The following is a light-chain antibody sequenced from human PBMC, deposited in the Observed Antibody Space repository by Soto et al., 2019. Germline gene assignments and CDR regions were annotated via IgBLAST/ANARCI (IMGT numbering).Light chain of an antibody. Sequence: EIVLTQSPGTLSLSPGERATLSCRASQTVTSSYLAWYQQKPGQAPRLLVFGGSSRATGISDRFRGVGSGTSFTLTISRLEPEDSAVYYCQQCGSSPLTFGGGTKVEI. CDR2: GGS. CDR3: QQCGSSPLT. CDR1: QTVTSSY. J-gene: IGKJ4*01. V-gene: IGKV3-20*01.